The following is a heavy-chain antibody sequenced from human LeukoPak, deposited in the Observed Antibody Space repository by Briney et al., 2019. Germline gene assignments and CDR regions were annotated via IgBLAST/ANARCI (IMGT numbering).Heavy chain of an antibody. CDR3: ARKIQGEQHPSDY. J-gene: IGHJ4*02. D-gene: IGHD3-16*01. CDR1: GYTFTTYP. V-gene: IGHV1-3*04. Sequence: ASVKVSCKASGYTFTTYPIHWVRQAPGQRLEWMGWINTGSGDRKYSQNFQDRVTINRDTSASTAYMELSSLTSQDTAVYYCARKIQGEQHPSDYWGQGALVTVSS. CDR2: INTGSGDR.